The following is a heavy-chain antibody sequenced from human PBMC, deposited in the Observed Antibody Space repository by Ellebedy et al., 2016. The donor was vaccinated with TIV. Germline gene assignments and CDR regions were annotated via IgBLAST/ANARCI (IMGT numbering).Heavy chain of an antibody. CDR3: ARDDPSGWLDP. D-gene: IGHD3-10*01. Sequence: MPSETLSLTCTVSGGSISSRSYYWGWIRQPPGKNLEWIGTIYYNGNAYYNPSLRSRVSISIDTSKNQFSLRLTSVTAADTAVYYCARDDPSGWLDPWGQGTLVTVSS. J-gene: IGHJ5*02. V-gene: IGHV4-39*07. CDR1: GGSISSRSYY. CDR2: IYYNGNA.